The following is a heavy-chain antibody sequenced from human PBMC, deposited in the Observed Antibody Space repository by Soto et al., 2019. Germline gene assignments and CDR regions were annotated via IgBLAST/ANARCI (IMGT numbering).Heavy chain of an antibody. CDR3: ARDRGLYCPTSSCPKGSYYGVDV. CDR1: FDSIISYY. D-gene: IGHD2-8*01. Sequence: SETLSLTCTFSFDSIISYYWSWIRQTAGKGLEWIGRIYPSGSANYNPSFKSRVTMSVDTSKNQFSLKRSSVTAADTAVYYCARDRGLYCPTSSCPKGSYYGVDVWGQGTTDTVSS. CDR2: IYPSGSA. V-gene: IGHV4-4*07. J-gene: IGHJ6*02.